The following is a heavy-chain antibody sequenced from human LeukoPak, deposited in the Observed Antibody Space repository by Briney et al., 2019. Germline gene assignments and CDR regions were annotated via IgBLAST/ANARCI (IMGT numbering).Heavy chain of an antibody. CDR1: TFTSSSYA. D-gene: IGHD4-11*01. J-gene: IGHJ4*02. CDR2: MSFDGIKK. Sequence: GGSLRLSCAPSTFTSSSYATHCVRQAPGKGLEWVTVMSFDGIKKNYGDTVKGRYSNSRDNSKNTLYLHMNSLGADGTAVYYCARSDYGNYVGVDSWGQGTLVTVSS. CDR3: ARSDYGNYVGVDS. V-gene: IGHV3-30-3*01.